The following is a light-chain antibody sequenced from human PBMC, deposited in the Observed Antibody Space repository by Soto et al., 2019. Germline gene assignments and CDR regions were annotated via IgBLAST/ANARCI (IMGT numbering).Light chain of an antibody. CDR3: HQRSNWPWT. V-gene: IGKV3-11*01. Sequence: EIVLTQSPASLSSSPGERATLSCRASQSVSGYLAWYHQKPGQAPRLLIYDSSNRATGIPARFNGSGSGTDFTLTISSLEPEDFAVYYCHQRSNWPWTFGQGTRWIS. CDR2: DSS. CDR1: QSVSGY. J-gene: IGKJ1*01.